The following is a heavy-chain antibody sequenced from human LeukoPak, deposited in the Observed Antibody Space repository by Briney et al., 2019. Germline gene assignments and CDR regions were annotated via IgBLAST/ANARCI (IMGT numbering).Heavy chain of an antibody. CDR1: GYIFTSYW. J-gene: IGHJ5*02. V-gene: IGHV5-51*01. Sequence: GESLKIPCKGSGYIFTSYWIGWVRQLPGKGLEWRGIIYPGDADTRYSPSFQGQVTISADKSISTAYLQWSSLKASDTAMYYCARLYEWELDWFDPWGQGTLVTVSS. CDR2: IYPGDADT. D-gene: IGHD2-8*01. CDR3: ARLYEWELDWFDP.